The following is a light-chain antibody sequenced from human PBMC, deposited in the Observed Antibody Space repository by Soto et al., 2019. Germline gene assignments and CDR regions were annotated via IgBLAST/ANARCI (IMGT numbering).Light chain of an antibody. V-gene: IGKV1-5*01. CDR3: QQYNTYSQYT. CDR1: QSISSW. CDR2: DAS. J-gene: IGKJ2*01. Sequence: DIQMTQSPSTLSASVGDRVTITCRASQSISSWLAWYQQKPGKAPKVLIYDASSLESGVPSRFSGSGSGTEFTFTISSLQPDDFATYYCQQYNTYSQYTFGQGTTLEIK.